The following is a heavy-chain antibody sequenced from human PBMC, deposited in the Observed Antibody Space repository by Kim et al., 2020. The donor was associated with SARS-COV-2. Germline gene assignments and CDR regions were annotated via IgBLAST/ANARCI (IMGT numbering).Heavy chain of an antibody. CDR3: ARDGGLRRSSSWADY. Sequence: GGSLRLSCAASGFTFTSYTMNWVRQAPGKGLEWVSSISSSSSYIYYADSVKGRFTISRDNAKNSLYLQMTSLRAEDTALYYCARDGGLRRSSSWADYWGQRTLVSVSS. V-gene: IGHV3-21*01. D-gene: IGHD6-13*01. J-gene: IGHJ4*02. CDR2: ISSSSSYI. CDR1: GFTFTSYT.